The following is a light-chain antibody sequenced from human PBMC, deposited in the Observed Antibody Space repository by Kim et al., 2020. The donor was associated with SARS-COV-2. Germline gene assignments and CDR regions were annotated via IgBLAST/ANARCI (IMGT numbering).Light chain of an antibody. V-gene: IGLV4-69*01. CDR1: GGHCNSG. Sequence: KLTCTLNGGHCNSGMDWQQLQQEKVPRYLMQLNSDGSHNKGDGIPDRFSGSSSGAERYLTISSLQSEDEADYYGQTWGTGIRVVFGGGTQLTVL. CDR2: LNSDGSH. CDR3: QTWGTGIRVV. J-gene: IGLJ2*01.